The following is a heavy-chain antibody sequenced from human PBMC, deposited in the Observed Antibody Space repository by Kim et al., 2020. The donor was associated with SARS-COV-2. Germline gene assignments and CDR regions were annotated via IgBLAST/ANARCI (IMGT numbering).Heavy chain of an antibody. J-gene: IGHJ6*02. D-gene: IGHD6-25*01. V-gene: IGHV4-59*08. CDR2: ISYNGSP. CDR1: GGSVSSYY. CDR3: ARHGRQGSGPTNLYYYYGMAV. Sequence: SETLSLTCTVSGGSVSSYYWSWIRQPPGRDLEWIAYISYNGSPDYNPSLKSRVTISVDTSKNQFSLKLSSVTAADTAVYYCARHGRQGSGPTNLYYYYGMAVWGQGTTVTVSS.